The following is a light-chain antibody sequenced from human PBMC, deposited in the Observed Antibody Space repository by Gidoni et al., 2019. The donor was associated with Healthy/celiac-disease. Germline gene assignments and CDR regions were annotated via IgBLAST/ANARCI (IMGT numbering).Light chain of an antibody. CDR3: CSYAGSSTWV. Sequence: QSALTQPATVSGSPGQSITISCTGTSSAVGSYNLVSWYQQHPGKAPKLMLYEVSKRPSGVSHRFSGSKSGNTASLTISGLQAEDEADYYCCSYAGSSTWVFGGGTKLTVL. CDR1: SSAVGSYNL. J-gene: IGLJ3*02. CDR2: EVS. V-gene: IGLV2-23*02.